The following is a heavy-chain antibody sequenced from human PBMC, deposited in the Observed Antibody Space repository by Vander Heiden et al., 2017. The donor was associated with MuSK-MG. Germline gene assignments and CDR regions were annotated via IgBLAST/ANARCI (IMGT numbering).Heavy chain of an antibody. CDR3: VKDLVPRGYDAFDI. Sequence: EVQVVESGGGFVQPGGSLRLSCSASGFTFSSHVMYWVRQAPGKGLEYVSAISSNGGSTNYADSVKGRFTISRDNSKNTLYLQMSSLRAEDTAVYYCVKDLVPRGYDAFDIWGQGTMVTVSS. CDR2: ISSNGGST. D-gene: IGHD6-6*01. CDR1: GFTFSSHV. V-gene: IGHV3-64D*06. J-gene: IGHJ3*02.